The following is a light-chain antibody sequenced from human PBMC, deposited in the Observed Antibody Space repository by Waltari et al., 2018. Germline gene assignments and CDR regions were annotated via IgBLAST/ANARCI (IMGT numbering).Light chain of an antibody. V-gene: IGKV3-11*01. CDR2: DAF. CDR3: QQRTNGVT. J-gene: IGKJ4*01. CDR1: QSVSNF. Sequence: EIVLTQSPATLSVSPGESATLSCRASQSVSNFLAWYQQKPGQAPRLLIYDAFNRATGIPARFSGSGAGTDFTLTISSLEAEDFAVYYCQQRTNGVTFGGGTKVEIK.